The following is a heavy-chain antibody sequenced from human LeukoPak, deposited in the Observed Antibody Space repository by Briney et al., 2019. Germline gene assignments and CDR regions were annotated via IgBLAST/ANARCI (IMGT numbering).Heavy chain of an antibody. Sequence: SETLSLTCTVSGGSISSYYWSWIRQPPGKGLEWIGHIYYSGNTSYSPSLKSRVSISVDRSKNQFSLRLNSVTAADTALYYCARGRVRADYNILTGPPDYWSQGTRVTVSS. D-gene: IGHD3-9*01. V-gene: IGHV4-59*01. CDR2: IYYSGNT. CDR3: ARGRVRADYNILTGPPDY. CDR1: GGSISSYY. J-gene: IGHJ4*02.